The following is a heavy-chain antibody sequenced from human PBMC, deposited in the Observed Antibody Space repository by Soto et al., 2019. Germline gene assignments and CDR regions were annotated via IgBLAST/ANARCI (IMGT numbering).Heavy chain of an antibody. CDR3: ASARLRRGGRAGLASYDFWSGYYDY. Sequence: QVQLVQSGAEVKKPGSSVKVSCKASGGTFSSYAISWVRQAPGQGLEWMGGIIPIFGTANYAQKFQGRVTITADKSTSTAYMELSSLRSEDSAVYYCASARLRRGGRAGLASYDFWSGYYDYWGQGTLVTVSS. D-gene: IGHD3-3*01. CDR2: IIPIFGTA. V-gene: IGHV1-69*06. J-gene: IGHJ4*02. CDR1: GGTFSSYA.